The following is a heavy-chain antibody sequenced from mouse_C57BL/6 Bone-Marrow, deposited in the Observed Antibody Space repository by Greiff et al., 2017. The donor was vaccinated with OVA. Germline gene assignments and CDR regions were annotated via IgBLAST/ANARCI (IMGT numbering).Heavy chain of an antibody. J-gene: IGHJ2*01. CDR1: GFTFSDYG. Sequence: DVMLVESGGGLVKPGGSLKLSCAASGFTFSDYGMHWVRQAPEKGLEWVAYISSGSSTIYYADTVKGRFTISRDNAKNTLFLQMTSLRSEDTAMYYCARHSNYLYYFDYWGQGTTLTVSS. D-gene: IGHD2-5*01. V-gene: IGHV5-17*01. CDR3: ARHSNYLYYFDY. CDR2: ISSGSSTI.